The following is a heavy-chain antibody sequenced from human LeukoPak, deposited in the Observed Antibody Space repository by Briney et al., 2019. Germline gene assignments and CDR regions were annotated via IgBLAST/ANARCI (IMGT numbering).Heavy chain of an antibody. D-gene: IGHD6-19*01. CDR1: GFTVSSNY. V-gene: IGHV3-53*01. J-gene: IGHJ4*02. Sequence: GGSLRLSCAASGFTVSSNYMSWVRQAPGKGLEWVSVIYSGVSTYYADSVKGRFTISRDNSKNTLYLQINSLRAEDTVFYYCARVGGIAVAGTRGYYFDYWGQGTLVTVSS. CDR2: IYSGVST. CDR3: ARVGGIAVAGTRGYYFDY.